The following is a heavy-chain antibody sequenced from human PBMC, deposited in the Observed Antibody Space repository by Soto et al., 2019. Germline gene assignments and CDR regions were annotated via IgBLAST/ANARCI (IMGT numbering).Heavy chain of an antibody. V-gene: IGHV4-59*08. J-gene: IGHJ4*02. CDR2: IYYSGST. D-gene: IGHD6-19*01. CDR1: GGSISSYY. CDR3: ARRYSSGFDY. Sequence: QVQLQESGPGLVKPSETLSLTCTVSGGSISSYYWSWIRQPPGKGLEWIGYIYYSGSTNYNPSLTGRVTISVDTSKNQFSLKLTSVTAADTAVYYCARRYSSGFDYWCQGTLVTVSS.